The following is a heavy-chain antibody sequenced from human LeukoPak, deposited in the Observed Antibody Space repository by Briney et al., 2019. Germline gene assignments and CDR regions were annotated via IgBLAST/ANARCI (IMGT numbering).Heavy chain of an antibody. J-gene: IGHJ3*02. CDR1: GFTFSSYE. D-gene: IGHD6-19*01. V-gene: IGHV3-48*03. Sequence: GGSLRLSCATSGFTFSSYEMNWVRQAPGKGLEWVSYISSSGSTIYYADSVKGRFTISRDNAKNSLYLQMNSLRAEDTAVYYCARVEQWLVHGAFDIWRQGTMVSVSS. CDR2: ISSSGSTI. CDR3: ARVEQWLVHGAFDI.